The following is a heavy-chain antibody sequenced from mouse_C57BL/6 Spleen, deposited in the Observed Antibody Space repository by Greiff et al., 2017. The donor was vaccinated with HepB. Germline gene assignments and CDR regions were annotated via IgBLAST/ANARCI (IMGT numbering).Heavy chain of an antibody. J-gene: IGHJ1*03. D-gene: IGHD1-1*01. CDR3: ARRSRSNWYFDV. Sequence: EVMLVESGGGLVKPGGSLKLSCAASGFTFSDYGMHWVRQAPEKGLEWVAYISSGSSTIYYADTVKGRSTISRDNAKNTLYLQMTSLRSEDTAMYYCARRSRSNWYFDVWGTGTTVTVSS. CDR1: GFTFSDYG. V-gene: IGHV5-17*01. CDR2: ISSGSSTI.